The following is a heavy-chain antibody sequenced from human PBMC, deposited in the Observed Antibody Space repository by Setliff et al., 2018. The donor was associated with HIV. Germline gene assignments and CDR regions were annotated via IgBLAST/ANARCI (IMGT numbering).Heavy chain of an antibody. CDR1: GGSFSAYH. Sequence: SETLSLTCAVYGGSFSAYHWSWIRQTPGKGLEWLGEINHSGSTAYNLALESRVSMSIDTSKNQFSLKLTSVTAADTAVYYCVREDRVYERQLVSPGAIDYWGQGTLVTVSS. CDR3: VREDRVYERQLVSPGAIDY. CDR2: INHSGST. J-gene: IGHJ4*02. V-gene: IGHV4-34*01. D-gene: IGHD2-8*01.